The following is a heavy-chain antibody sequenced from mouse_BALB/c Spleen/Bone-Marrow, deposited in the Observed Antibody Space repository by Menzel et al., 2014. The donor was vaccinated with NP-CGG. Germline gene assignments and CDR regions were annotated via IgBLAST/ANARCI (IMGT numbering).Heavy chain of an antibody. CDR3: TRSNYGYWFFDV. V-gene: IGHV1S81*02. CDR2: INPSNGGT. CDR1: GYTFTSYY. J-gene: IGHJ1*01. Sequence: QVQLQQSGAELVKPGASVKLSCKASGYTFTSYYMYWVKQRPGQGLEWIGEINPSNGGTNFNEKSKSKATLTVDKSSNTAYVQLSSLTSEDSAVYHCTRSNYGYWFFDVWGAGTTVTVSS. D-gene: IGHD1-1*01.